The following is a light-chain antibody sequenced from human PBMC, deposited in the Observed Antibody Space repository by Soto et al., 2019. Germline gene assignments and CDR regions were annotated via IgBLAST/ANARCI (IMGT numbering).Light chain of an antibody. CDR2: DAF. CDR1: QSIGNS. J-gene: IGKJ4*01. CDR3: RQRYNWPLT. Sequence: TVLTQSPATLSLSPGERATLSCKASQSIGNSLGWFQQKPGQAPRLLIDDAFNRATGIPARFTGSGSGSDCTRTNSSLEPEDFGVYYCRQRYNWPLTFGGGTKVEIK. V-gene: IGKV3-11*01.